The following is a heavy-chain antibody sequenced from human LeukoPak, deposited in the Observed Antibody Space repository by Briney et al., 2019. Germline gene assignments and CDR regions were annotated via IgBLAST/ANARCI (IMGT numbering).Heavy chain of an antibody. D-gene: IGHD3-16*01. J-gene: IGHJ4*02. Sequence: SGGSLRLSCAASGFTFSSYAMSWVRQAPGKGLEWVSGISGSGGSTYYADSVKGRFTISRDNSKNTLCLQMNSLRAEDTAVYYCAKWSTEGIYTFFDYWGQGTLVTVSS. CDR1: GFTFSSYA. CDR2: ISGSGGST. CDR3: AKWSTEGIYTFFDY. V-gene: IGHV3-23*01.